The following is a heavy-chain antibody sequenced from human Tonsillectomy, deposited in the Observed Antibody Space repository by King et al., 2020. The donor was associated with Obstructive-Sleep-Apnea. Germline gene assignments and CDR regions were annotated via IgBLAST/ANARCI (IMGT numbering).Heavy chain of an antibody. CDR1: GFIFTNYA. D-gene: IGHD5-24*01. V-gene: IGHV3-30*02. CDR2: IRYDGSNK. J-gene: IGHJ4*02. CDR3: AKDTSRVAY. Sequence: VQLVESGGGVVQPGGSLRLSCAASGFIFTNYAMHWVRQAPGKGLEWVAFIRYDGSNKYYADSVKGRFTISRENSKNTLYLQMNSLRTEDTAVYYCAKDTSRVAYWGQGTLVTVSS.